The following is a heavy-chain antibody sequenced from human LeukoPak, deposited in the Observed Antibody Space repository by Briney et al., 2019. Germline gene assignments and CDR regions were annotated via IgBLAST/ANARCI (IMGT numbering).Heavy chain of an antibody. V-gene: IGHV1-8*01. CDR1: GYTFTSYD. CDR3: ARGPWLEDNWFDP. J-gene: IGHJ5*02. CDR2: MNPNSGIT. D-gene: IGHD3-3*01. Sequence: ASVKVSCKASGYTFTSYDINWVRQATGQGLEWMGWMNPNSGITGYAQKFQGRVTMTRNTSISTAYMELSSLRSEDTAVYYCARGPWLEDNWFDPWGQGTLVTVSS.